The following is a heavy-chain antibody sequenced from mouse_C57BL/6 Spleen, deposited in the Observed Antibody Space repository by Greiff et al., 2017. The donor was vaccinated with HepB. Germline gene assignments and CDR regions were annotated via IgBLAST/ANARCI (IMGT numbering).Heavy chain of an antibody. V-gene: IGHV1-42*01. Sequence: VQLQQSGPELVKPGASVKISCKASGYSFTGYYMNWVKQSPEKSLEWIGEINPSTGGTTYNQKFKAKATLTVDKSSSTAYMQLKSLTSEDSAVYYCARRGGNYAMDYWGQGTSVTVSS. J-gene: IGHJ4*01. CDR2: INPSTGGT. CDR1: GYSFTGYY. CDR3: ARRGGNYAMDY.